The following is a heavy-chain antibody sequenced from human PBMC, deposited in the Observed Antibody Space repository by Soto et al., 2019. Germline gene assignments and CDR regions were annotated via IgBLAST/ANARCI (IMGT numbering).Heavy chain of an antibody. CDR2: ISGSGGST. CDR3: AKVVGIAVAGTPGDYYYGMDV. CDR1: GFTFSSYA. J-gene: IGHJ6*02. Sequence: GSLRLSCAASGFTFSSYAMSWVRQAPGKGLEWVSAISGSGGSTYYADSVKGRFTISRDNSKNTLYLQMNSLRAEDTAVYYCAKVVGIAVAGTPGDYYYGMDVWGQGTTVTVSS. D-gene: IGHD6-19*01. V-gene: IGHV3-23*01.